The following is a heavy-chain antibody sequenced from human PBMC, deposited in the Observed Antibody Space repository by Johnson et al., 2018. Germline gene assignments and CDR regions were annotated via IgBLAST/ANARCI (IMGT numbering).Heavy chain of an antibody. V-gene: IGHV3-30*14. CDR1: GFTFSSND. Sequence: QVQLQESGGGVVQPGGSLRLSCAASGFTFSSNDMHWVRQAPGEGLEWVATVSYDGKSDSYADAVKGRFTVSRDNSGDTLFLQMSSLRTEDTAVYYCGGRVTFGRCNWFDPWGQGTLVTVSS. D-gene: IGHD3-16*01. CDR3: GGRVTFGRCNWFDP. J-gene: IGHJ5*02. CDR2: VSYDGKSD.